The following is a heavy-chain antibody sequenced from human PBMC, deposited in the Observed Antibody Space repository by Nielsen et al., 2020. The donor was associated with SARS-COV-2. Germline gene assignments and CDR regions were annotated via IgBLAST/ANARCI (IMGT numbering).Heavy chain of an antibody. CDR1: GFTFGDAI. Sequence: GESLKISCAASGFTFGDAIKHWVRQASGKGLEWVGRIRSKTNNYETSYAASVKGRFIISRDESKNMAYLQMNSLKTDDTAVYYCKHYYDMDVWGQGTTVTVSS. V-gene: IGHV3-73*01. CDR3: KHYYDMDV. J-gene: IGHJ6*02. CDR2: IRSKTNNYET.